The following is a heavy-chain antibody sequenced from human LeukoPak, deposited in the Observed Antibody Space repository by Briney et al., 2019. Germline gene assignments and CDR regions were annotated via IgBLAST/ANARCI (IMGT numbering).Heavy chain of an antibody. V-gene: IGHV1-46*01. CDR1: GYRFTSYY. D-gene: IGHD4-23*01. Sequence: ASVKVSCKASGYRFTSYYMHWVRQAPGQGLEWMGIINPSGGSTSYAQKFQGRVTMTRDMSTSTDYMELSSLRSEDTAVYYCARDNSVEDTAWWFDPWGQGTLVTVSS. CDR2: INPSGGST. J-gene: IGHJ5*02. CDR3: ARDNSVEDTAWWFDP.